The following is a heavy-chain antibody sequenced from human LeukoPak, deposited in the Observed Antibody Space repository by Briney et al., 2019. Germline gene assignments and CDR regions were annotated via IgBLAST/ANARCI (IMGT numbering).Heavy chain of an antibody. D-gene: IGHD4-23*01. CDR3: ARVLSDYGGVDY. CDR1: GYTFTGYY. CDR2: IIPILGIA. V-gene: IGHV1-69*04. J-gene: IGHJ4*02. Sequence: SVKVSCKASGYTFTGYYMHWVRQAPGQGLEWMGRIIPILGIANYAQKFQGRVTITADKSTSTAYMELSSLRSEDTAVYYCARVLSDYGGVDYWGQGTLVTVS.